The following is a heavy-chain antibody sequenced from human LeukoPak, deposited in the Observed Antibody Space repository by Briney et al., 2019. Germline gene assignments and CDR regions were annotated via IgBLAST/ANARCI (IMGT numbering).Heavy chain of an antibody. CDR2: ISYDGSNK. Sequence: GGSLRLSCAASGFTFSSYAMHWVRQAPGKGLEWVAVISYDGSNKYYADSEKGRFTISRDNSKNTLYLQMNSLRAEDTAVYYCARPSGYYYDSSGFDYWGQGTLVTVSS. J-gene: IGHJ4*02. D-gene: IGHD3-22*01. CDR1: GFTFSSYA. V-gene: IGHV3-30-3*01. CDR3: ARPSGYYYDSSGFDY.